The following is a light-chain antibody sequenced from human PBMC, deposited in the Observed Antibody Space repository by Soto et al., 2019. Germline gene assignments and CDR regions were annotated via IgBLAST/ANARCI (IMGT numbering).Light chain of an antibody. CDR3: QPTYNTPFT. CDR2: AAS. V-gene: IGKV1-39*01. Sequence: DIQMTQAPSSLSASVGDRVTITCRASQSISRYVNWYQQKPRKAPRLLIFAASSLQGGVPSRFSGSGSGTDFTLTISSLQPEDFATYYCQPTYNTPFTFGPGTKVDIK. CDR1: QSISRY. J-gene: IGKJ3*01.